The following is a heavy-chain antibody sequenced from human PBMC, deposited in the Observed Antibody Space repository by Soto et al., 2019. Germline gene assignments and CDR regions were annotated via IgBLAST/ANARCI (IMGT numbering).Heavy chain of an antibody. CDR3: AKDRALFLRPGYYQPNYYYYYGMDV. V-gene: IGHV3-30*18. J-gene: IGHJ6*02. CDR1: GFTFSSYG. D-gene: IGHD3-22*01. CDR2: ISYDGSNK. Sequence: GGSLRLSCAASGFTFSSYGMHWVRQAPGKGLEWVAVISYDGSNKYYADSVKGRFTMSRDNSKNTLYLQMNSLRAEDTAVYYCAKDRALFLRPGYYQPNYYYYYGMDVWGQGTTVTVSS.